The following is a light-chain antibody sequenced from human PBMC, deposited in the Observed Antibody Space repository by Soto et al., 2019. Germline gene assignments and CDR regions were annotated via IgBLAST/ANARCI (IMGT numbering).Light chain of an antibody. CDR2: EVN. Sequence: QSVLTQPASVSGSPGQSITISCTGTSSDVGDYNYVSWYQQHPGKAPKLMIYEVNNRPSGVSNRFSGSKSGDMASLTISGLQAEDEADYYCSSYTSSITYVFGTGTKLTVL. CDR1: SSDVGDYNY. J-gene: IGLJ1*01. CDR3: SSYTSSITYV. V-gene: IGLV2-14*01.